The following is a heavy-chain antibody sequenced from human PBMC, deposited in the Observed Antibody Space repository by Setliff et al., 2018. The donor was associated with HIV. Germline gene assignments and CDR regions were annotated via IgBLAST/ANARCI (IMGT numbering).Heavy chain of an antibody. J-gene: IGHJ5*02. D-gene: IGHD2-15*01. V-gene: IGHV3-15*01. Sequence: GGSLRLSCAASGLTFNSYAMHWVRQAPGKGLEWVGRIKSKTDGGTTDYSAPVNGRFSLSRDDSKNTLYLQMNSLKTEDTAVYYCFTAASGFIRASWGRGALVTVSS. CDR1: GLTFNSYA. CDR2: IKSKTDGGTT. CDR3: FTAASGFIRAS.